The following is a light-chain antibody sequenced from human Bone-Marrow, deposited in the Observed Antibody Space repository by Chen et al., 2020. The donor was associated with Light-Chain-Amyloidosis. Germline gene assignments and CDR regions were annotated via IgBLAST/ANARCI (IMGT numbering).Light chain of an antibody. CDR3: SSYAGSNHLV. J-gene: IGLJ2*01. CDR1: SSDVGGYNY. CDR2: EVS. Sequence: QSALTQPPSASGSPGQSVTISCTGTSSDVGGYNYVSWYQQHPGKAPKLMIYEVSKRPSGVPDRFSGSKSGNTASLTVSGLQAEDEAEYYCSSYAGSNHLVFGGGTKLTVL. V-gene: IGLV2-8*01.